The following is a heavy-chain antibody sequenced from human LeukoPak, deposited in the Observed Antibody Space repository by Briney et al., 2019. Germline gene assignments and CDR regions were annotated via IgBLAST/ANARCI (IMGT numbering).Heavy chain of an antibody. J-gene: IGHJ4*02. D-gene: IGHD6-13*01. CDR3: ARSFRAASRSHLDY. Sequence: PWGALRLSCAASGFTFSSYSMNWVRQAPGKGLEWVSSISSSSSYIYYADSVKGRFTISRDNAKNSLYLQMNSLRAEDTAVYYCARSFRAASRSHLDYWGQGTLVTVSS. CDR2: ISSSSSYI. V-gene: IGHV3-21*01. CDR1: GFTFSSYS.